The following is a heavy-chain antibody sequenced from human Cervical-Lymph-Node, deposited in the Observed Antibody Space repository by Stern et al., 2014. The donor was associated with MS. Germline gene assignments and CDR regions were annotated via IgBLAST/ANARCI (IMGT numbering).Heavy chain of an antibody. CDR3: AHSTVTCDEAYGLDV. D-gene: IGHD4-17*01. Sequence: ESGPTLVKPKKTLTLTCTFSGFSLTTDGVGVHWIRQPPGKALEWLAVIYLADDNRYSPSMKSMLTITKDTSTHQVVLTMTVIDPVDTATYYCAHSTVTCDEAYGLDVWGQGTTVTVSS. CDR1: GFSLTTDGVG. J-gene: IGHJ6*02. V-gene: IGHV2-5*02. CDR2: IYLADDN.